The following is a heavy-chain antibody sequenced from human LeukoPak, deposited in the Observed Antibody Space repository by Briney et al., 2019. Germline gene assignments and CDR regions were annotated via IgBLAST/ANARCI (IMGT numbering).Heavy chain of an antibody. CDR2: INPNTGAT. V-gene: IGHV1-2*02. D-gene: IGHD4-17*01. CDR1: GYRFTDYY. CDR3: ARDFDYADYAQQY. Sequence: ASVKVSCKASGYRFTDYYMHWVRQAPGQGLEWMGWINPNTGATNSAQKFQGRVTMTRDTSISTGYMEVSRLTSDDTAIYYCARDFDYADYAQQYWGLGTLVTVSS. J-gene: IGHJ4*02.